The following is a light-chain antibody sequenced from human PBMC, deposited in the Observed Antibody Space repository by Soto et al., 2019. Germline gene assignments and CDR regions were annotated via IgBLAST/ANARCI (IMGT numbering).Light chain of an antibody. CDR1: QTVKTS. Sequence: DIQMTQSPSSLYAALGARGTFTCRASQTVKTSLNWYQQKPGQAPKLLIYDASSLRSGFPARFSGSGSDTDFTLTISSLQPDDIAVYYCQHNYSCPYTVGQGAKLEIK. CDR3: QHNYSCPYT. CDR2: DAS. V-gene: IGKV1-39*01. J-gene: IGKJ2*01.